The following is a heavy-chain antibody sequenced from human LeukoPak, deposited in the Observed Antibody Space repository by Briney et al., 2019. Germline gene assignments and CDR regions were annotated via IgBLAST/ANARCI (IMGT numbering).Heavy chain of an antibody. CDR1: GFTFSSYW. V-gene: IGHV3-7*01. CDR3: ARENYDFWSGYIGLPNWFDP. D-gene: IGHD3-3*01. CDR2: IKKDGSEK. Sequence: GGSLRLSCAASGFTFSSYWMSWVRQAPGKGLEWVANIKKDGSEKYYVDSMKGRFTISRDHAKNSLCLQMNSLRAEDTAVYYCARENYDFWSGYIGLPNWFDPWGQGTLVTVSS. J-gene: IGHJ5*02.